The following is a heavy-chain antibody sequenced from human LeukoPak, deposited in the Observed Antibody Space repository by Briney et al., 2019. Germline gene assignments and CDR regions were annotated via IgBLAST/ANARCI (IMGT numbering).Heavy chain of an antibody. CDR1: GFIFSTYT. V-gene: IGHV3-48*04. D-gene: IGHD3-22*01. J-gene: IGHJ3*02. Sequence: GGSLRLSCAASGFIFSTYTMNWVRQAPGKGLEWVSYISSSGSTIYYADSVKGRFTISRDSAKNSLYLQMNSLRAEDTAVYYCARPNRDDSSGFSDAFDIWGQGTIVTVSS. CDR3: ARPNRDDSSGFSDAFDI. CDR2: ISSSGSTI.